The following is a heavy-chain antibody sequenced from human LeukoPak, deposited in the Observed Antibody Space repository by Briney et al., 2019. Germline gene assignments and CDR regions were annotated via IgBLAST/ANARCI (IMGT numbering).Heavy chain of an antibody. Sequence: SETLSLTCTVSGGSISSYYWSWIRQPPGKGLEWIGYIYCSGSTNYNPSLKSRVTISVDTSKNQFSLKLSSVTAADTAVYYCARVRGYGRLWYFDYWGQGTLVTVSS. D-gene: IGHD5-18*01. V-gene: IGHV4-59*01. CDR2: IYCSGST. J-gene: IGHJ4*02. CDR3: ARVRGYGRLWYFDY. CDR1: GGSISSYY.